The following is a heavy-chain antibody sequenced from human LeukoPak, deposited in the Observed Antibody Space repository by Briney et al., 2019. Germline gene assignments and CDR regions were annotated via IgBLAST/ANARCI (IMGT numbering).Heavy chain of an antibody. CDR1: GGSISSGGYY. J-gene: IGHJ6*02. Sequence: SETLSLTCTVSGGSISSGGYYWSWIRQPPGKGLEWIGYIYYSGSTNYNPSLKSRVTISVDMSKNQFSLKLSSVTAADTAVYYCARTPPHCSGGSCYLSYYYYGMDVWGQGTTVTVSS. D-gene: IGHD2-15*01. V-gene: IGHV4-61*08. CDR2: IYYSGST. CDR3: ARTPPHCSGGSCYLSYYYYGMDV.